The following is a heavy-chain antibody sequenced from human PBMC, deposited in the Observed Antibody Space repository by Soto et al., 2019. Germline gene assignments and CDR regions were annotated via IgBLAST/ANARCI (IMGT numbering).Heavy chain of an antibody. CDR2: IIRIFGPA. J-gene: IGHJ6*02. Sequence: QVQLVQSGAEVKKPGSSVKVSCKASGGTFSSYAISWVRQAPGQGLEWMGGIIRIFGPADYAQKFQGGVTITADESTSTAYMELRSLRSEDTAVYYCAPPPAGYYYYGMDVWGQGTTVTVSS. CDR3: APPPAGYYYYGMDV. V-gene: IGHV1-69*12. CDR1: GGTFSSYA.